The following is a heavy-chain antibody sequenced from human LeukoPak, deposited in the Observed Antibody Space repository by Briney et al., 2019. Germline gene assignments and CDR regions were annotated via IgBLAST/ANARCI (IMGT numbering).Heavy chain of an antibody. CDR1: GYTFTGYY. V-gene: IGHV1-46*01. D-gene: IGHD6-13*01. J-gene: IGHJ6*02. CDR3: ARDLAAAGTGTPQYYYYYGMDV. CDR2: INPSGGST. Sequence: ASVKVSCKASGYTFTGYYMHWVRQAPGQGLEWMGIINPSGGSTSYAQKFQGRVTMTRDTSTSTVYMGLSSLRSEDTAVYYCARDLAAAGTGTPQYYYYYGMDVWGQGTTVTVSS.